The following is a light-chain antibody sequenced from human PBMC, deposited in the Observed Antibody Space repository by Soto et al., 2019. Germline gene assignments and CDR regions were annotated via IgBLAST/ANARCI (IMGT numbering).Light chain of an antibody. J-gene: IGKJ4*01. CDR2: GAS. V-gene: IGKV3-15*01. CDR1: QSVSSN. Sequence: EIVMTQSPATLSVSPGERATLSCRASQSVSSNLAWYQQKPGQDPSPLIYGASTRATGIPARFSGSGSGTEFTLTLSSLQSEDFAVYYCQQYNNWPPLTFGGGTKVEIK. CDR3: QQYNNWPPLT.